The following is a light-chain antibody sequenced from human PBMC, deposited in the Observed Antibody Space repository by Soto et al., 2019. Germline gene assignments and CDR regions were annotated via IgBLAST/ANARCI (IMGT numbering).Light chain of an antibody. CDR1: QSISFN. J-gene: IGKJ1*01. CDR2: GAS. V-gene: IGKV3-20*01. Sequence: EIVLTQSPATLSVSPWERVTLSCRASQSISFNLAWYQQKPGQAPRLLIYGASSRATGIPDRFSASGSGTDFTLTISRLEPEDFALYHCHQYGTSPRMFGQGTKVDIK. CDR3: HQYGTSPRM.